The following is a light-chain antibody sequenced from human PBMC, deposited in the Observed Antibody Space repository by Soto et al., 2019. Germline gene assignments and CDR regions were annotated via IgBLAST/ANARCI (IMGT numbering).Light chain of an antibody. Sequence: QSALTQPASVSGSPGQSITISCTGTSSDVGSYNLVSWYQQHPGKAPKLMIYGVNKRPSGVSNRFSGSKSGNTASLTISGLQAEDEADYYCCSYAGISTLDVFGTGTKVTVL. CDR3: CSYAGISTLDV. CDR2: GVN. J-gene: IGLJ1*01. CDR1: SSDVGSYNL. V-gene: IGLV2-23*02.